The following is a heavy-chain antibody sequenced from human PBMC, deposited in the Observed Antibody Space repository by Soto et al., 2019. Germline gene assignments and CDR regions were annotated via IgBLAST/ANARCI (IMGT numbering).Heavy chain of an antibody. CDR1: GFTFSSYG. CDR3: ARRVVNTAMDSGAFDY. V-gene: IGHV3-33*01. Sequence: PGGSLRPSCAASGFTFSSYGMHWVRQAPGKGLEWVAVIWYDGSNKYYADSVKGRFTISRDNSKNTLNLQMNSLRAEDTAVYYCARRVVNTAMDSGAFDYWGQGTLVTVSS. J-gene: IGHJ4*02. D-gene: IGHD5-18*01. CDR2: IWYDGSNK.